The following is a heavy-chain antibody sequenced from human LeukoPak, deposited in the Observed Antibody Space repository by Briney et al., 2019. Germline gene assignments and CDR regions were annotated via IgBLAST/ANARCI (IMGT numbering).Heavy chain of an antibody. Sequence: GGCLRLSCAAAGFIFSSFGMNWVRRAPGKGLEWISYTSSSSTTTNYADSVKGRFTISRDNAKNSLYLQRNGLRDEDTAVYYFAKHGPAYEILTGYAHRVDGYWGQGTLVTVSS. CDR1: GFIFSSFG. D-gene: IGHD3-9*01. CDR2: TSSSSTTT. CDR3: AKHGPAYEILTGYAHRVDGY. V-gene: IGHV3-48*02. J-gene: IGHJ4*02.